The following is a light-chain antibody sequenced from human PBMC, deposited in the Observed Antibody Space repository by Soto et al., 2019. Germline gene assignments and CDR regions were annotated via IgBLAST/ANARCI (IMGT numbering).Light chain of an antibody. CDR2: AAS. V-gene: IGKV1-27*01. J-gene: IGKJ3*01. Sequence: DIQMTQSPSSLSASIGDRVTITCRASQGITDFLAWYQQKPGKVPKLLIYAASTLQSGVPSRFSGSGSGTDYNITISSLQPEDVATYYCHKYNSAPFAFGPGLIVDIK. CDR1: QGITDF. CDR3: HKYNSAPFA.